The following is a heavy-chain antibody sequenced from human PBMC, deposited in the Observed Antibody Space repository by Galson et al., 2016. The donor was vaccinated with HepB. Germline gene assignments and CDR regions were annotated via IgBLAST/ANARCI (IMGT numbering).Heavy chain of an antibody. CDR1: GGSFSSYV. J-gene: IGHJ3*01. Sequence: SVKVSCKAAGGSFSSYVFSWVRQAPGQGLEWVGGIIPVYGTPNYAQNFQGRVTISADHSTRTVYMQLTSLRFEDTAMYFCAGTYVAGGTTIIYDVWGRGTMVTVSS. CDR2: IIPVYGTP. V-gene: IGHV1-69*13. D-gene: IGHD3-16*01. CDR3: AGTYVAGGTTIIYDV.